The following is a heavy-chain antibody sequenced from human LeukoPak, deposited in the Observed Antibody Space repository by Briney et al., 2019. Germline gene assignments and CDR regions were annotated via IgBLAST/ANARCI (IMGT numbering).Heavy chain of an antibody. CDR2: IYSGGST. CDR1: GFTFNNYA. V-gene: IGHV3-53*01. J-gene: IGHJ4*02. Sequence: SGGSLRLSCAASGFTFNNYAISWVRQAPGKGLEWVSVIYSGGSTYYADSVKGRFTISRDNSKNTLYLQMNSLRAEDTAVYYCARAFGYSSSWYDFDYWGQGTLVTVSS. D-gene: IGHD6-13*01. CDR3: ARAFGYSSSWYDFDY.